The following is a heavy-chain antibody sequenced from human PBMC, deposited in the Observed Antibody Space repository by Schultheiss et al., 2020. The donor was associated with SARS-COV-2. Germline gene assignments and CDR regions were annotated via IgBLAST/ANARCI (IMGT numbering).Heavy chain of an antibody. CDR3: AREGYYYDSSGYSPYYYGMDV. V-gene: IGHV3-21*01. J-gene: IGHJ6*02. CDR1: GFTFSSYS. CDR2: ISSSSYYI. Sequence: GGSLRLSCAGSGFTFSSYSMNWVRQAPGKGLEWVSSISSSSYYIYHADSVKGRFTISRDNAKNSLYLQMNSLRAEDTAVYYCAREGYYYDSSGYSPYYYGMDVWGQGTTVTVSS. D-gene: IGHD3-22*01.